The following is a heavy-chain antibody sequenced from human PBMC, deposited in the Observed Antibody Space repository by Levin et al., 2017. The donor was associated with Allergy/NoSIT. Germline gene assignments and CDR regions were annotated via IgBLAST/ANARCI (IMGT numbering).Heavy chain of an antibody. V-gene: IGHV3-30*04. Sequence: GESLKISCAASGFTFSSYAMHWVRQAPGKGLEWVAVISYDGSNKYYADSVKGRFTISRDNSKNTLYLQMNSLRAEDTAVYYCARGAEIYYYDSTRDAFDIWGQGTMVTVSS. CDR3: ARGAEIYYYDSTRDAFDI. CDR1: GFTFSSYA. D-gene: IGHD3-22*01. CDR2: ISYDGSNK. J-gene: IGHJ3*02.